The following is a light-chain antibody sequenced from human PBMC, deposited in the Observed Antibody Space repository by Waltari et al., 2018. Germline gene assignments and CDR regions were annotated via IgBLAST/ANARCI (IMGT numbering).Light chain of an antibody. CDR1: NSNFRSDHL. Sequence: QSALTQPASVSGSPGRSLTISCPEFNSNFRSDHLFSWYQKHPGKAPKLLIYEGNRRPSGVSNRFSGSKSDNTASLTLSGLQAEDEADYYCCSNVGSSVFFGGGTKLTVL. CDR2: EGN. CDR3: CSNVGSSVF. J-gene: IGLJ2*01. V-gene: IGLV2-23*03.